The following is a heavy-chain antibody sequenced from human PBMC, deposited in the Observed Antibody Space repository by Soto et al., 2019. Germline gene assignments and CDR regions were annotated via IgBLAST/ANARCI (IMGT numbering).Heavy chain of an antibody. CDR2: IGTLSDT. V-gene: IGHV3-13*01. CDR3: ARGRSFSYDSTPPPMFDP. Sequence: GGSLRLSCAGSGFTFSTFDIHWVRQAPGKGLEWVSGIGTLSDTFYAASVQGRFTISRQNAKNSVYLQMNSLRAGDTAFYYCARGRSFSYDSTPPPMFDPWGQGTLVTVS. D-gene: IGHD3-10*01. CDR1: GFTFSTFD. J-gene: IGHJ5*02.